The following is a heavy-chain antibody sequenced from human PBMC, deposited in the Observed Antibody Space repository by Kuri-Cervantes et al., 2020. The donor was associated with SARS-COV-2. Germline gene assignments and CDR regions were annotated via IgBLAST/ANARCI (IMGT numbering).Heavy chain of an antibody. D-gene: IGHD6-13*01. CDR2: VSWNGSRT. CDR3: VRHKAAAGIVAPD. V-gene: IGHV3-19*01. Sequence: GGSLRLSCAASGFTFSNSDMNWVRQAPGKGLGWVSGVSWNGSRTHYANSVKGRFIISRDNSRNFLYQQMNSLRPEDMAVYYCVRHKAAAGIVAPDWGQGTLVTVSS. CDR1: GFTFSNSD. J-gene: IGHJ4*02.